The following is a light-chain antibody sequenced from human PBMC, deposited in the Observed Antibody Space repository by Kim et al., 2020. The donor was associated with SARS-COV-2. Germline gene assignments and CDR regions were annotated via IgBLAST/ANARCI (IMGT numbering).Light chain of an antibody. CDR2: GDN. J-gene: IGLJ2*01. CDR1: STNIGADYE. V-gene: IGLV1-40*01. CDR3: QSFDSSLSEGV. Sequence: RVTISCTGSSTNIGADYEVHWYQQLPGTAPKLLIYGDNNRPSGVPDRFSGSKSGTSASLAITGLQAEDDADYYCQSFDSSLSEGVFGGGTQLTVL.